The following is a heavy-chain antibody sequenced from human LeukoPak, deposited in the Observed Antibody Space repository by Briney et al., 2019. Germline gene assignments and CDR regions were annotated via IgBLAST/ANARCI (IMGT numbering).Heavy chain of an antibody. J-gene: IGHJ5*02. CDR2: ISCNSGNI. CDR3: AKDMGPPIFGVPNA. Sequence: QPGRSLRLSCAASGFTFDDYDMHWVRQAPGEGLEWFSGISCNSGNIGYADSVKGRFTISRDNAKNSLYLQMNSLRAEDMALYYCAKDMGPPIFGVPNAWGQGTLVTVSS. V-gene: IGHV3-9*03. CDR1: GFTFDDYD. D-gene: IGHD3-3*01.